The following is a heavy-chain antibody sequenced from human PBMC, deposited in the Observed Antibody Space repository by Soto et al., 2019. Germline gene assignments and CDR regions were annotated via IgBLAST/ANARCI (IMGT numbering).Heavy chain of an antibody. CDR3: ARQVIPSRPHGMDV. V-gene: IGHV5-51*01. D-gene: IGHD3-16*02. J-gene: IGHJ6*02. Sequence: PGESLKISCKGYGYRFTNYWIAWVRQMPGKGLEWMGIIHPGDLDTRYSPSFQGLITISADTSISTAYLHWSSLKAADTAIYYCARQVIPSRPHGMDVWGQGTTVTVYS. CDR1: GYRFTNYW. CDR2: IHPGDLDT.